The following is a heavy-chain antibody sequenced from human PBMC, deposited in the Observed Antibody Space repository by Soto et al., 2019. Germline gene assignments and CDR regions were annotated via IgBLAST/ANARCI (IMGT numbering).Heavy chain of an antibody. CDR3: ARGYYDSSGYYPFDY. CDR1: GGTFSSYA. J-gene: IGHJ4*02. V-gene: IGHV1-69*01. CDR2: IIPIFGTA. D-gene: IGHD3-22*01. Sequence: QVQLVQSGAEVKKPGSSVKVSCTASGGTFSSYAISWVRQAPGQGLXXMGGIIPIFGTANYAQKFQGRVTITADESTSTAYMELSSLRSEDTAVYYCARGYYDSSGYYPFDYWGQGTLVTVSS.